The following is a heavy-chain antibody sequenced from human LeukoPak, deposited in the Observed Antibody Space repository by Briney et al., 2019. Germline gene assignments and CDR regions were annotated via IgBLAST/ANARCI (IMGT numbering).Heavy chain of an antibody. Sequence: GRSLRLSCAASEFTFSSYNMYWVRQAPGKGLEWVAVISYDGSNKYYADSVKGRFTISRDNSKNTLYLQMNSLRAEDTAVYYCAKDSHSQQLVTEYFDYWGQGTLVTVSS. CDR3: AKDSHSQQLVTEYFDY. CDR1: EFTFSSYN. CDR2: ISYDGSNK. V-gene: IGHV3-30*18. D-gene: IGHD6-13*01. J-gene: IGHJ4*02.